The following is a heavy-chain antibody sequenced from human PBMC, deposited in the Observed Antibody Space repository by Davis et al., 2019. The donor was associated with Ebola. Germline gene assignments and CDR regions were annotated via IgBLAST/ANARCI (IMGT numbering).Heavy chain of an antibody. D-gene: IGHD3-22*01. Sequence: PSETLSLTCAVSGGSISSTKRCSWVRQPPGKGLEWIGYSENTNYNPSLKSRVTISVDTSKNQFSLKLSSVTAADTAVYYCARVDSSGSRLDYWGQGTLVTVSS. V-gene: IGHV4-59*01. CDR3: ARVDSSGSRLDY. CDR1: GGSISST. CDR2: SENT. J-gene: IGHJ4*02.